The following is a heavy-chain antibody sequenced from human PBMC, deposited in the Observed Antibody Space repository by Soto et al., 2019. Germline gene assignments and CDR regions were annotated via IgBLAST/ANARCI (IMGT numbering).Heavy chain of an antibody. J-gene: IGHJ3*02. CDR1: GFTFSSYE. D-gene: IGHD3-22*01. Sequence: EVQLVESGGGLVQPGGSLRLSCAASGFTFSSYEMNWVRQAPGKGLEWVSYISSSGSTIYYADSVKGRFTISRDNAKNSLYLQMNRLRAEDTAVYYCARVRDSSGYYYGAFDIWGQGTMVTVSS. V-gene: IGHV3-48*03. CDR2: ISSSGSTI. CDR3: ARVRDSSGYYYGAFDI.